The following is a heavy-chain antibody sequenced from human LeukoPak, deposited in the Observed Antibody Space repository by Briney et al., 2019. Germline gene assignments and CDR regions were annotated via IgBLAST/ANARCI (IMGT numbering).Heavy chain of an antibody. CDR3: ARGGMVRGVMAWFDP. CDR1: GYTFTSYG. D-gene: IGHD3-10*01. J-gene: IGHJ5*02. CDR2: ISAYNGNT. V-gene: IGHV1-18*04. Sequence: VASVKVSCKPSGYTFTSYGISWVRQAPGQGLEWMGWISAYNGNTNYAQKLQGRVTMTTDTSTSTAYMELRSLRSDDTAVYYCARGGMVRGVMAWFDPWGQGTLVTVSS.